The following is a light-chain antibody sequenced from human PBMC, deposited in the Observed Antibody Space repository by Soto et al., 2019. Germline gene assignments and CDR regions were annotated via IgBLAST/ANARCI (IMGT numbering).Light chain of an antibody. V-gene: IGKV3-15*01. J-gene: IGKJ1*01. CDR3: QQYGRSPWT. CDR2: GAS. Sequence: EVVMTQSPATLSVSPGERATLSCRASQIVSSNLAWYQQKSGQSPRLLIYGASARATGIPARFSGSGSGTDFTLTISSLQSEDFGLYYCQQYGRSPWTFGQGTRVEI. CDR1: QIVSSN.